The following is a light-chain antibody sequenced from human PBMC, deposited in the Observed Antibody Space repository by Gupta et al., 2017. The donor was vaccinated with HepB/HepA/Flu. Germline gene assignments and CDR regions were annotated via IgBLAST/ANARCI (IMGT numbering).Light chain of an antibody. CDR3: SSQKRGSNIVV. Sequence: SALTQPASVSGSPGLAISISCAGSSSDIGGCDAVYWYNQNPGKAPELLIYSVSSRHSGIYDRFSGSKYGTTAALTTPGLQAEDAGTYYCSSQKRGSNIVVFGGGTKLTVL. CDR2: SVS. CDR1: SSDIGGCDA. V-gene: IGLV2-14*01. J-gene: IGLJ2*01.